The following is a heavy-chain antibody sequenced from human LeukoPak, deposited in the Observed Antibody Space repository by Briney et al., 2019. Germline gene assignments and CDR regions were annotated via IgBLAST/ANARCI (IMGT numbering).Heavy chain of an antibody. D-gene: IGHD4-4*01. V-gene: IGHV3-48*01. Sequence: PGGSLRLSCAASGFTFSSYSMNWVRQAPGKGLEWVSYISSSSSTIYYADSVKGRFTISRDNAKNSLYLQMNSLRAEDTAVYYCARVIRGGVTTSSDYFDYWGQGTLVTVSS. J-gene: IGHJ4*02. CDR1: GFTFSSYS. CDR2: ISSSSSTI. CDR3: ARVIRGGVTTSSDYFDY.